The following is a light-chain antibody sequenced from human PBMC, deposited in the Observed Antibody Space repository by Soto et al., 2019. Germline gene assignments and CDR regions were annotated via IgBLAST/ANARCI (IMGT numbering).Light chain of an antibody. CDR2: ETS. V-gene: IGKV3-11*01. CDR3: QQRNNWPLT. CDR1: QDVGNF. Sequence: EVVLTQSPDTLSLSPGERATLSCRASQDVGNFLVWYQQKPGLSPSLVIYETSKRATDIPDRFSGSGSGTDFTLTINHLEPEDVGVYYCQQRNNWPLTFGGGTKVELK. J-gene: IGKJ4*01.